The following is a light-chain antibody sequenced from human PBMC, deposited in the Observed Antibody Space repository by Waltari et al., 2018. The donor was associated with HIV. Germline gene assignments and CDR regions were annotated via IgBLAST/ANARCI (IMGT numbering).Light chain of an antibody. CDR3: ASYTSSNVV. CDR1: SSDIGGYNS. J-gene: IGLJ3*02. V-gene: IGLV2-14*01. CDR2: EVS. Sequence: QSALTQPASVSGSPGQSITISCTGISSDIGGYNSVSWYPQHPGKAPKLMIYEVSDRPSGVSFRFSVSKSGNTASLTISGLQAEDEGDYYCASYTSSNVVFGGGTKLTVL.